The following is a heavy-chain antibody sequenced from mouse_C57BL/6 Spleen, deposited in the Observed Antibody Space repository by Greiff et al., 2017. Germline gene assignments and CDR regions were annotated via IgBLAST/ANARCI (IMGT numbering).Heavy chain of an antibody. CDR1: GFTFSSYA. D-gene: IGHD2-1*01. J-gene: IGHJ2*01. V-gene: IGHV5-9-1*02. Sequence: DVHLVESGEGLVKPGGSLKLSCAASGFTFSSYAMSWVRQTPEKRLEWVAYISSGGDYIYYADTVKGRFTISRDNARNTLYLQMSSLKSEDTAMYYCTRDPGQHYGNCGGSFDYGGQGTTLTVSS. CDR2: ISSGGDYI. CDR3: TRDPGQHYGNCGGSFDY.